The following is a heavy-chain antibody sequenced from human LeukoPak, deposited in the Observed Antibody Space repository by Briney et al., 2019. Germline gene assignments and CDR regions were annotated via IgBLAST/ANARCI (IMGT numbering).Heavy chain of an antibody. CDR1: GGSFSGYY. V-gene: IGHV4-34*01. D-gene: IGHD3-22*01. CDR3: ARASYYYDSSGFEKVAAFDI. Sequence: SETLSLTCAVYGGSFSGYYWSWIRQPPGKGLEWIGSIYYSGSTYYNPSLKSRVTISVDTSKNQFSLKLSSVTAADTAVYYCARASYYYDSSGFEKVAAFDIWGQGTMVTVSS. CDR2: IYYSGST. J-gene: IGHJ3*02.